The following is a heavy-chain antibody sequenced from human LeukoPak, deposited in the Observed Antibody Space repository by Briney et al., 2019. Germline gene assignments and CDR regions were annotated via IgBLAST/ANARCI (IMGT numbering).Heavy chain of an antibody. CDR2: IKQDGSEE. Sequence: GGSLRLSCAASRFTFSNYWMTWVRQAPGKGLEWVANIKQDGSEEYYVDSVKGRFTISRDNAKNSLYLQMNSLRAEDTAVYYCARAGGTYYGIAFDIWGQGTMVTVSS. V-gene: IGHV3-7*01. CDR3: ARAGGTYYGIAFDI. CDR1: RFTFSNYW. J-gene: IGHJ3*02. D-gene: IGHD1-26*01.